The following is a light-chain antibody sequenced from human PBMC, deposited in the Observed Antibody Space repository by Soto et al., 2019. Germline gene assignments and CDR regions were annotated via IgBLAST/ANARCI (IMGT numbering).Light chain of an antibody. J-gene: IGLJ2*01. Sequence: QSALTQPASVSGSPGQSITISCAGTMRDVGADNLVSWYQQHPGRAPQLIIYEVRNRPSGISFRFSGSKSGNTASLTISGLQAEDEADYYCSGYTSNSSLIFGGGTKLTV. CDR1: MRDVGADNL. CDR2: EVR. V-gene: IGLV2-14*01. CDR3: SGYTSNSSLI.